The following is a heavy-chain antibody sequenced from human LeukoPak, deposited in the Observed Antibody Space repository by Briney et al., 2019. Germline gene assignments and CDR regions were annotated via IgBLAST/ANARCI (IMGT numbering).Heavy chain of an antibody. J-gene: IGHJ6*02. CDR1: GGSFCGYY. CDR3: ARAPLRVYCSGGSCYQGNYYYYGMDV. CDR2: INHSGST. V-gene: IGHV4-34*01. D-gene: IGHD2-15*01. Sequence: KSSETLSLTCAVYGGSFCGYYWSWIRQPPGKGLEWIGEINHSGSTNYNPSLKSRVTISVDTSKNQFSLKLSSVTAADTAVYYCARAPLRVYCSGGSCYQGNYYYYGMDVWGQGTTVTVSS.